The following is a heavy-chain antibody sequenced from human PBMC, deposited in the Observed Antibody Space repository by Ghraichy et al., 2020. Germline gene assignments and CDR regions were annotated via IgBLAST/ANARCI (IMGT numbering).Heavy chain of an antibody. CDR1: GYTFTGYY. V-gene: IGHV1-2*02. CDR2: INPNSGGT. D-gene: IGHD2-2*02. CDR3: AIGEVYCSSTSCYTTEDGMDV. J-gene: IGHJ6*02. Sequence: ASVKVSSKASGYTFTGYYMHWVRQAPGQGLEWMGWINPNSGGTNYAQKFQGRVTMTRDTSISTAYMELSRLRSDDTAVYYCAIGEVYCSSTSCYTTEDGMDVWGQGTTVTVSS.